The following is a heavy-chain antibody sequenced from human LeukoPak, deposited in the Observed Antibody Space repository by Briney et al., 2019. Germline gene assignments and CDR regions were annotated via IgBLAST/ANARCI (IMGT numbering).Heavy chain of an antibody. D-gene: IGHD3-3*01. Sequence: SETLSLTCTVSGGSTSGFYWTWIRQPPGKGLEWIGYSYYAGGTNYKYNPSLKSRVTISVDTSKSQLSLRLSSVTAADTAVYYCARGAWSMDVWGKGTTVTVSS. CDR2: SYYAGGT. V-gene: IGHV4-59*01. CDR3: ARGAWSMDV. J-gene: IGHJ6*03. CDR1: GGSTSGFY.